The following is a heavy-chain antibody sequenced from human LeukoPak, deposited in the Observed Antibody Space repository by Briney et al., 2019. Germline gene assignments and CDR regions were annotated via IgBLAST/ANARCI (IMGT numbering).Heavy chain of an antibody. J-gene: IGHJ4*02. CDR2: IYNSGRT. CDR1: GGSISNYY. V-gene: IGHV4-59*08. D-gene: IGHD1-26*01. CDR3: ARQLDRSPWVDY. Sequence: PSETLSLTCTVSGGSISNYYWSWIRQPPGKGLEWIGYIYNSGRTNYNPSLKSRVTISVDTSKNQFSLRLSSVTAEDTAMYYCARQLDRSPWVDYWGQGTLVRLL.